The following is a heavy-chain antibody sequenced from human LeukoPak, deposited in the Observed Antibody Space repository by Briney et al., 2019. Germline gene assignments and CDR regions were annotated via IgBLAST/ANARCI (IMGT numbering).Heavy chain of an antibody. CDR2: LYTSGST. CDR3: ARGIAGAYDHNWFDS. V-gene: IGHV4-4*07. D-gene: IGHD2-21*01. Sequence: KPSETLSLTCTVSGGSISNYYLTWIRQPAGKELEWIGRLYTSGSTRYNPSLEGRVTMSIDTSKNQFSLRLTSVTAADTVVYYCARGIAGAYDHNWFDSWGQGTLVTVSS. CDR1: GGSISNYY. J-gene: IGHJ5*01.